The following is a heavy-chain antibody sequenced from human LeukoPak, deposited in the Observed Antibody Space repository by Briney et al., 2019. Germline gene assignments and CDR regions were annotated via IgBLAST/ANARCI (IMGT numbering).Heavy chain of an antibody. Sequence: SETLSLTCTVSGRPISSYRWIWLPQPAGKGLEGIGPISPSGSPKHTPSLKSRVNMSVDTSKNQFSLKLRSVAAADTAVYYCARGTWSAAGSNWFDPWGQGTLVTVSS. D-gene: IGHD6-13*01. CDR1: GRPISSYR. CDR2: ISPSGSP. CDR3: ARGTWSAAGSNWFDP. J-gene: IGHJ5*02. V-gene: IGHV4-4*07.